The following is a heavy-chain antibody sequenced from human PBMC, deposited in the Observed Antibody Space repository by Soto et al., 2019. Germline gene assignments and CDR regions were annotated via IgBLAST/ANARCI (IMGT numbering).Heavy chain of an antibody. Sequence: GGSLRLSCAASGFTFSSYAMSWVRQAPGKGLEWVSAISGSGGSTYYADSVKGRFTISRDNSKNTLYLQMNSLRAEDTAVYYCAKVGRARYFDWLLDVDYWGQGTLVTVSS. CDR1: GFTFSSYA. CDR3: AKVGRARYFDWLLDVDY. D-gene: IGHD3-9*01. J-gene: IGHJ4*02. CDR2: ISGSGGST. V-gene: IGHV3-23*01.